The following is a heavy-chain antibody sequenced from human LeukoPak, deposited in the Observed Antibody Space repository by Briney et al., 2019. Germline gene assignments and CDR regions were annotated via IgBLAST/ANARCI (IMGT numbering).Heavy chain of an antibody. CDR1: GFSVGHNY. J-gene: IGHJ4*02. CDR3: ATAPSSLVDY. V-gene: IGHV3-53*01. D-gene: IGHD2-2*01. CDR2: IYSGGTT. Sequence: GGSLRLSCAASGFSVGHNYMSWFRQAPGKGLEWVSVIYSGGTTESADSVRGRFTISRDSSKNTLYLQMNSLRAEDTAVYYCATAPSSLVDYWGQGTLVTVSS.